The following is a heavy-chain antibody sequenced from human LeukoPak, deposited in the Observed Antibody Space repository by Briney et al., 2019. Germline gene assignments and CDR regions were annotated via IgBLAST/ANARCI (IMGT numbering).Heavy chain of an antibody. CDR2: ISGSDHST. Sequence: GGSLRLSCVASEFTFSTYAMSWVRQAPGKGLGWVSGISGSDHSTYYADSVRGRFTISRDNSRNTLQLQMNSLRAEDTAVYYCAKGYSNGYGAWGQGTLVTVSS. V-gene: IGHV3-23*01. CDR3: AKGYSNGYGA. J-gene: IGHJ5*02. D-gene: IGHD6-19*01. CDR1: EFTFSTYA.